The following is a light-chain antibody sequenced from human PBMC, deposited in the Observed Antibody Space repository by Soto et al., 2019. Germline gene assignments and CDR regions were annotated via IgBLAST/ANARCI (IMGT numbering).Light chain of an antibody. CDR2: DVS. J-gene: IGKJ1*01. V-gene: IGKV1-5*01. CDR1: PSIGSW. Sequence: DIQMTQSPSTLSASVGDRVTITCRASPSIGSWLAWYQQKPGRAPKLLIYDVSSLESGVPSRFSGSGSGTEFTLTISSLQPDDFATYYCQQYNSYSWTFGQGTKVEIK. CDR3: QQYNSYSWT.